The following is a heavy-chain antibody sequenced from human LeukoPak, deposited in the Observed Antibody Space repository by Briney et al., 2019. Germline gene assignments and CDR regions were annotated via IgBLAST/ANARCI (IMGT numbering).Heavy chain of an antibody. D-gene: IGHD6-6*01. J-gene: IGHJ5*02. CDR1: GYSVTGNY. CDR3: ARGDSSGSSSNWFDP. V-gene: IGHV1-8*03. Sequence: ASVRVSCKASGYSVTGNYMHWVGQAAGQGLEWMGWMNPNSGKRGYAQKFHGRVTITRNPSISTAYMELSSMRSEATAVYSCARGDSSGSSSNWFDPWGQGTLVTVSS. CDR2: MNPNSGKR.